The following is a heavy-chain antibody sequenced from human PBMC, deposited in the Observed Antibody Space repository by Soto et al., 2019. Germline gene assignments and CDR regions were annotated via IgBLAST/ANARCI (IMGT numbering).Heavy chain of an antibody. V-gene: IGHV4-30-2*01. CDR2: IYHSGST. D-gene: IGHD4-17*01. CDR3: AREAGDYGDYVNWFDP. Sequence: QLQLQESGSGLVKPSQTLSLTCAVSGGSISSGGYSWSWIRQPPGKGLEWIGYIYHSGSTYYNPSLKSRVTLSVDRSKNQFSLKLSSVTAADTAVYYCAREAGDYGDYVNWFDPWGQGTLVTVSS. J-gene: IGHJ5*02. CDR1: GGSISSGGYS.